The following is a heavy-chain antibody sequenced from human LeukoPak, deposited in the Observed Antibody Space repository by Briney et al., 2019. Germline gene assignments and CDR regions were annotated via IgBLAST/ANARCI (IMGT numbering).Heavy chain of an antibody. Sequence: GGSLRLSCAASGFTFSSYAMHWVRQAPGKGLEWVAVISYDGSNKYYADSVKGRFTISRDNSKNTLYLQMNSLRAEDTAVYYCARGPNWNDDYFDYWGQGTLVTVSS. CDR2: ISYDGSNK. J-gene: IGHJ4*02. V-gene: IGHV3-30*04. CDR3: ARGPNWNDDYFDY. CDR1: GFTFSSYA. D-gene: IGHD1-1*01.